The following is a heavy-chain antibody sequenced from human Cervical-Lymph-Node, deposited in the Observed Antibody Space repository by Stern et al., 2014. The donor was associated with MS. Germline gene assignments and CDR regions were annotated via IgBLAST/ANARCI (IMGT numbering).Heavy chain of an antibody. Sequence: EVQLVQSGGGLVQPGGSLRLTCAASGFSIDKYWMHWVRQAPGKGLEWVSGINADDNTTHYADSVEGRFTVSRDNTKNTVYLQLNSLRVEDTAVYYCANWNYLLWGQGTLVTVSS. D-gene: IGHD1-7*01. CDR1: GFSIDKYW. J-gene: IGHJ4*02. CDR3: ANWNYLL. CDR2: INADDNTT. V-gene: IGHV3-74*02.